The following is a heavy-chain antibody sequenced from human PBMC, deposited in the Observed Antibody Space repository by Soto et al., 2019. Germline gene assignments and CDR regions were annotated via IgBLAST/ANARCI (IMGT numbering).Heavy chain of an antibody. Sequence: QPGGSLRLSCAASGFTFSSYATHWVRQAPGKGLEWVAVISYDGSNKYYADSVKGRFTISRDNSKNTLYLQMNSLRAEDTAVYYCARDHPGDGAFDIWGQGTMVTVSS. CDR3: ARDHPGDGAFDI. V-gene: IGHV3-30-3*01. CDR1: GFTFSSYA. D-gene: IGHD4-17*01. J-gene: IGHJ3*02. CDR2: ISYDGSNK.